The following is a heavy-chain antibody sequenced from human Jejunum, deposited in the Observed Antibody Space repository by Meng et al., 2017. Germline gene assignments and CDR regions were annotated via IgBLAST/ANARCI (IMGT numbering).Heavy chain of an antibody. CDR3: ARDGSVSSSSRYYFES. Sequence: QVQLVESGGGVVQPGRSLRLSCADSGFTFSSYNMHWVRQAPDKGLEWVALISSDGSHQYYADSVKGRFTISRDNSKSTLYLQMSSLRPDDTAVYYCARDGSVSSSSRYYFESWGQGTLVTVSS. CDR2: ISSDGSHQ. J-gene: IGHJ4*02. CDR1: GFTFSSYN. V-gene: IGHV3-30*03. D-gene: IGHD6-13*01.